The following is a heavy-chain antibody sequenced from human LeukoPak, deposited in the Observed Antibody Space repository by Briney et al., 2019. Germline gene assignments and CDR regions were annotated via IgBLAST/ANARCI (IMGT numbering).Heavy chain of an antibody. CDR2: ISAYNGNT. Sequence: ASMKVSCKASGYTFTSYGISWVRQAPGQGLEWMGWISAYNGNTNYAQKLQGRVTMTTDTSTSTAYMELRSLRSDDTAVYYCARERRYYYDSSGYKHFDYWGQGTLVTVSS. V-gene: IGHV1-18*01. D-gene: IGHD3-22*01. J-gene: IGHJ4*02. CDR3: ARERRYYYDSSGYKHFDY. CDR1: GYTFTSYG.